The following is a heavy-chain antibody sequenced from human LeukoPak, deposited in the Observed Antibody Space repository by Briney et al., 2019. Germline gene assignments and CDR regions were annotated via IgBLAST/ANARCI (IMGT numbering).Heavy chain of an antibody. CDR1: GFTFSSYD. Sequence: PGGSLRLSCAASGFTFSSYDMHWVRQATGKGLEWLSAIGTAGDTYYPGSVKGRFTISRENAKNSLYLQMNSLRAGDTAVYYCARVQGLDFRWYFDLWGRGTLVTVSS. CDR3: ARVQGLDFRWYFDL. V-gene: IGHV3-13*01. CDR2: IGTAGDT. J-gene: IGHJ2*01.